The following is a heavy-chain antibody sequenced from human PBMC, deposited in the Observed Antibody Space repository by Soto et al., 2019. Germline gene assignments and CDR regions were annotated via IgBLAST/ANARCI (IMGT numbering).Heavy chain of an antibody. V-gene: IGHV1-69*13. CDR2: IIPIFDTA. J-gene: IGHJ6*02. CDR1: GGTFSSYA. CDR3: ARGKNYYCSGSYYPILSDYYYYGMDV. D-gene: IGHD3-10*01. Sequence: GASVKVSCKASGGTFSSYAISWVRQAPGQGLEWMGGIIPIFDTANYAQKFQGRVTITADESTSTAYMELSSLRSEDTAVYYCARGKNYYCSGSYYPILSDYYYYGMDVWGQGITVTVSS.